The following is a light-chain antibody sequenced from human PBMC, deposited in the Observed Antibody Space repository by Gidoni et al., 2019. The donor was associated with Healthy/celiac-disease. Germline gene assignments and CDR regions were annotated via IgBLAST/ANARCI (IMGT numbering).Light chain of an antibody. V-gene: IGKV1-9*01. CDR1: QGISSY. CDR2: AAS. Sequence: DIQLTQSPSFRSASVGDRVTITCRGSQGISSYLAWYQQKPGKAPKLLIYAASTLQSGVPTSFSCSGSGTEFTLTISSLQPEDFATYYCQQLNSYSFGPGTKVDIK. CDR3: QQLNSYS. J-gene: IGKJ3*01.